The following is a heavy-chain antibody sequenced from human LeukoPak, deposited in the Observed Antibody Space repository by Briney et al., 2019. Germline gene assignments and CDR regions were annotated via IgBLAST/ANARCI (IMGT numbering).Heavy chain of an antibody. CDR2: ISYDGSNK. D-gene: IGHD2-2*01. V-gene: IGHV3-30-3*01. CDR3: ARGGSTHLGY. J-gene: IGHJ4*02. Sequence: PGGSLRPSCAASGFTFSSYAMHWVRQAPGKGLEWVAVISYDGSNKYYADSVKGRFTISRDNSKNTLYLQMNSLRAEDTAVYYCARGGSTHLGYWGQGTLVTVSS. CDR1: GFTFSSYA.